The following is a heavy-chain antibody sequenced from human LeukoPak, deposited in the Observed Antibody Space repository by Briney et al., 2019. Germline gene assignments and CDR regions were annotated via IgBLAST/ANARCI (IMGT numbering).Heavy chain of an antibody. V-gene: IGHV4-38-2*02. Sequence: PSETLSLTCTVSGYSISSGYYWGWIRQPPGKGLEWIGTIYHSGSAYYNPSLKSRVTISVDTSKNQFSLKLSSVTAADTAVYYCARYGSGSKMLDFWGRGTLVTVSS. CDR1: GYSISSGYY. D-gene: IGHD3-10*01. CDR3: ARYGSGSKMLDF. J-gene: IGHJ4*02. CDR2: IYHSGSA.